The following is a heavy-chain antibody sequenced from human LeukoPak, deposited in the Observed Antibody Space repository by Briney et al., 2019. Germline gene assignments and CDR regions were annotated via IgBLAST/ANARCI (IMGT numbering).Heavy chain of an antibody. CDR3: AKGAYSYGSSS. CDR2: ISGSGGST. CDR1: GFTFSSYA. Sequence: GGSLRLSCAASGFTFSSYAMSWVRQAPGKGLDWVSAISGSGGSTYYADSVKGRFTISRDNSKNTLYLQMNSLRAEDAAVYYCAKGAYSYGSSSWGQGTLVTVSS. D-gene: IGHD5-18*01. J-gene: IGHJ5*02. V-gene: IGHV3-23*01.